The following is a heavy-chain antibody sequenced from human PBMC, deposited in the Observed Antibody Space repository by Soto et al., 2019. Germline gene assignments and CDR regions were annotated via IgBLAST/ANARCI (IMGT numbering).Heavy chain of an antibody. D-gene: IGHD6-13*01. CDR2: IYHSGRT. CDR3: ARINTRGYSNSWNPTPVFDY. Sequence: QVQLQESGPGLVKPSGTLSLTCAVSGGSISSSYWWSWVRQPPGKGLEWIGKIYHSGRTDYNPSPKSRVTLSVDKSKNQFSLKLNSVTAADTAVYYCARINTRGYSNSWNPTPVFDYWGQGTLGTVSS. J-gene: IGHJ4*02. CDR1: GGSISSSYW. V-gene: IGHV4-4*02.